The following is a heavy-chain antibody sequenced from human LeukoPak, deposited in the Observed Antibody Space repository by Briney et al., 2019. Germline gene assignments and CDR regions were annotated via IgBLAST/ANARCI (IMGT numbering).Heavy chain of an antibody. CDR3: ARDPSGATRVDP. J-gene: IGHJ5*02. D-gene: IGHD3-10*01. V-gene: IGHV4-39*07. Sequence: SETLSLTCTVSGGSISSSSYYWGWIRQPPGNRLEWIGSMHYSGSTYYNPSLKSRVTTSVDTSKNQFFLKLSSVTAADTAVYYCARDPSGATRVDPWGQGILVTVSS. CDR1: GGSISSSSYY. CDR2: MHYSGST.